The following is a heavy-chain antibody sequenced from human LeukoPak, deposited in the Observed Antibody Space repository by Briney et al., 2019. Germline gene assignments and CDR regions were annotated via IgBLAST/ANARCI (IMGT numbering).Heavy chain of an antibody. D-gene: IGHD3-9*01. CDR2: ISYDGSNK. Sequence: GGSLRFSCAASGFTFSSYAMHWVRQAPGKGLEWVAVISYDGSNKYYADSVKGRFTISRDDSKNTLYLQMNSLRAEDTAVYYCARDSYDILTGHGGSAFDIWGQGTMVTVSS. J-gene: IGHJ3*02. V-gene: IGHV3-30-3*01. CDR3: ARDSYDILTGHGGSAFDI. CDR1: GFTFSSYA.